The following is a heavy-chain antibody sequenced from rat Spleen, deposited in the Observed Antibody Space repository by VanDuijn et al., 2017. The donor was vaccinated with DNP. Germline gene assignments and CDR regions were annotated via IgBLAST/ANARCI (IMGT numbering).Heavy chain of an antibody. CDR2: IIAGGGGT. V-gene: IGHV5-27*01. J-gene: IGHJ2*01. Sequence: EVQLVESGGGLVQPGRSLRLSCAASGFTFSYYGMAWVRQAPRKGLEWVASIIAGGGGTSYRDSVKGRFTISRDNAKSTLYLQMDSLRSEDTATYYCTTDFERGYWGQGVMVTVSS. CDR3: TTDFERGY. CDR1: GFTFSYYG. D-gene: IGHD1-11*01.